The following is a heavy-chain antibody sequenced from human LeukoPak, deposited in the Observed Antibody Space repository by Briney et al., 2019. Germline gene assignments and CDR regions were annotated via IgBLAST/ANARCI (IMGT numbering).Heavy chain of an antibody. D-gene: IGHD6-19*01. Sequence: ASVKVSCKASGYTFTNYGITWVRQAPGQGLEWMGWINAYNGYTNYAQKMQDRVTVTTDTSTSTAYTELRSLRSDDTAVYYCARGRGSSDWYYCDNWGQGTLVTVSS. CDR1: GYTFTNYG. V-gene: IGHV1-18*01. CDR2: INAYNGYT. J-gene: IGHJ4*02. CDR3: ARGRGSSDWYYCDN.